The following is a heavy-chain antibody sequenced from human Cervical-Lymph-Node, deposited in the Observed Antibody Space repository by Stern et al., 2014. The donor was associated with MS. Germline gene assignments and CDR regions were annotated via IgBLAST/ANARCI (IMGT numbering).Heavy chain of an antibody. CDR1: GFTFDDYA. D-gene: IGHD3-22*01. CDR3: AKDFNYYDSSGYYL. CDR2: ISWNSGSI. Sequence: EVQLVESGGGLVQPGRSLRLSCAASGFTFDDYAMHWVRQAPGKGLEWVSGISWNSGSIGYADSVKGRFTISRDNAKNSLYLQMNSLRAEDTALYYCAKDFNYYDSSGYYLWGPGTLVTVS. V-gene: IGHV3-9*01. J-gene: IGHJ5*02.